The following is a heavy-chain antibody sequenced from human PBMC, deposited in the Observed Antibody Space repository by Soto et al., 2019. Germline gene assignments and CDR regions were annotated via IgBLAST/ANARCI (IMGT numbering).Heavy chain of an antibody. V-gene: IGHV4-39*01. CDR3: ARHRSQWLRGIY. CDR1: GGSISSSSYY. D-gene: IGHD5-12*01. Sequence: QLQLQESGPGLVKPSETLSLTCTVSGGSISSSSYYWGWIRQPPGKGLEWIGSIYYSGSTYYNPSLKSRVTISVDTSKNQFSLKLSSVTAADTAVYYCARHRSQWLRGIYWGQGTLVTVSS. CDR2: IYYSGST. J-gene: IGHJ4*02.